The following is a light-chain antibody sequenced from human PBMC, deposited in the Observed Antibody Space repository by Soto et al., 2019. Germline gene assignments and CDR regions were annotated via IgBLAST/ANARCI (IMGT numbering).Light chain of an antibody. CDR3: QQSLGIPYT. Sequence: DIQMTQSPSSLSASVGDRVTITCRASQSMTGYLNWYQQKPGKAPKLLIYAASSLQSGVPSRFSGSGSGTDFTLTISSLQRDDFATYFCQQSLGIPYTFGQGTRLETK. V-gene: IGKV1-39*01. CDR1: QSMTGY. J-gene: IGKJ2*01. CDR2: AAS.